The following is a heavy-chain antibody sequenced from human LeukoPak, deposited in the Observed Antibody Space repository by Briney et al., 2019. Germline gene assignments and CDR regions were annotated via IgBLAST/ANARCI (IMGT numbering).Heavy chain of an antibody. CDR2: IIPILGIA. J-gene: IGHJ6*02. V-gene: IGHV1-69*04. CDR1: GFTFSSYA. D-gene: IGHD6-19*01. CDR3: ARERIAVDYYYGMDV. Sequence: GESLRLSCAASGFTFSSYAISWVRQAPGQGLEWMGRIIPILGIANYAQKFQGRVTITADKSTSTAYMELSSLRSEDTAVYYCARERIAVDYYYGMDVWGQGTTVTVSS.